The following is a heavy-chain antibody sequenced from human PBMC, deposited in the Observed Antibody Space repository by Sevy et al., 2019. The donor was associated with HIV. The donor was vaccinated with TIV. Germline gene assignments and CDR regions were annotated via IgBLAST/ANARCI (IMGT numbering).Heavy chain of an antibody. D-gene: IGHD2-2*01. V-gene: IGHV3-9*01. J-gene: IGHJ6*02. Sequence: GGSLRLSCAASGFTFDDYGMHWIRQTPGKGLEWVSSISWNSGGIAYAASVKGRFTISRDNAKNSLYLQRNSLRAEDTALYYCVKDKESRVIIPAAMAFYGMDVWGQGTTVTVSS. CDR2: ISWNSGGI. CDR3: VKDKESRVIIPAAMAFYGMDV. CDR1: GFTFDDYG.